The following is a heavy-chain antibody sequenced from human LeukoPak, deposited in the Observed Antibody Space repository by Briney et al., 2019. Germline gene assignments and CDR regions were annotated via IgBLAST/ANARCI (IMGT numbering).Heavy chain of an antibody. J-gene: IGHJ4*02. CDR2: IRQDGNEK. V-gene: IGHV3-7*03. Sequence: GGSVTLLCAASGFPLQNWWILGLRQAPGKGLPGVAYIRQDGNEKYYVGSVRGRFTISRDNAKNALYLQMISLRAEDTAVYYCARHYDILSGAFPYYWGQGTLVTVSS. CDR3: ARHYDILSGAFPYY. CDR1: GFPLQNWW. D-gene: IGHD3-9*01.